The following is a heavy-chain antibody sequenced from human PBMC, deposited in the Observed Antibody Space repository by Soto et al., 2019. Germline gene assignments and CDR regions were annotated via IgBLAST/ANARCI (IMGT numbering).Heavy chain of an antibody. V-gene: IGHV4-31*03. CDR2: IYHTGST. CDR1: GVTVGSDAYY. Sequence: QVQLLQSGPGLVKSSQTLSLTCTVSGVTVGSDAYYWSWIRQHPGKGLEWIGNIYHTGSTYYSPSLKSRILISLDASKNEFSLTLTSVTVADTAVYFCARYRFSGNRWSKFDCWGQGTLVTVSS. D-gene: IGHD3-16*02. CDR3: ARYRFSGNRWSKFDC. J-gene: IGHJ4*02.